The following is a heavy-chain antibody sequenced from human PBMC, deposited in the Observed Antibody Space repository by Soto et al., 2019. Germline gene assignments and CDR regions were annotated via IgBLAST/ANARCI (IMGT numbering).Heavy chain of an antibody. V-gene: IGHV1-58*01. CDR1: GFTFSTSA. CDR2: IVGGSGNT. CDR3: AARRSGLYAMDV. Sequence: QLVQSGPEVKKPGTSVKVSCKASGFTFSTSAVQWVRQARGQRPEWMGWIVGGSGNTNYAQNSQERVIITRDMSTSTVYMELSSLRSDDTAVYFCAARRSGLYAMDVWGQGTTVPVSS. D-gene: IGHD5-12*01. J-gene: IGHJ6*02.